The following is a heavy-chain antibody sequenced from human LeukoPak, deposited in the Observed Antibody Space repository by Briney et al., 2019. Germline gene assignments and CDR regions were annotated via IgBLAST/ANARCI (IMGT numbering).Heavy chain of an antibody. J-gene: IGHJ3*02. CDR2: IYHSGST. CDR3: ARGGVTMVDI. CDR1: GGSISSGGYS. V-gene: IGHV4-30-2*01. D-gene: IGHD2-8*01. Sequence: SQTLSLTCAVSGGSISSGGYSWSWIRQPPGKGLEWIGYIYHSGSTYYNPSLKSRVTISVDRSKNQFSLKLSSVTAADTAVYYCARGGVTMVDIWGQGTMVTVSS.